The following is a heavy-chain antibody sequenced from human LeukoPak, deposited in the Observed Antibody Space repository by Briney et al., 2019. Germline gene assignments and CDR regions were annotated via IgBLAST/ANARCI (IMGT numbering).Heavy chain of an antibody. V-gene: IGHV4-59*01. Sequence: PSETLSLTCTVSGGSISSYYWSWIRQPPGKGLEWIGCIYYSGSTNYNPSLKSRVTISVDTSKNQFSLKLSSVTAADTAVYYCARASYDSSGYVDYWGQGTLVTVSS. CDR1: GGSISSYY. D-gene: IGHD3-22*01. J-gene: IGHJ4*02. CDR2: IYYSGST. CDR3: ARASYDSSGYVDY.